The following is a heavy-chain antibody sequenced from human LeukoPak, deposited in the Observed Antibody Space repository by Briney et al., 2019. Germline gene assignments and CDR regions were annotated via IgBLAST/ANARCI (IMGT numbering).Heavy chain of an antibody. D-gene: IGHD3-3*01. CDR2: IYPGDSDT. V-gene: IGHV5-51*01. CDR1: GYSFTSYW. J-gene: IGHJ5*02. Sequence: GESLKISCKGSGYSFTSYWIGWVRQMPGKGLEWMGIIYPGDSDTRYSPSFQGQVTISADKSISTAYLQWSSLKASDTAMYYCARRGFWNGYLGGRQDSNWFDPWGQGTLVTVSS. CDR3: ARRGFWNGYLGGRQDSNWFDP.